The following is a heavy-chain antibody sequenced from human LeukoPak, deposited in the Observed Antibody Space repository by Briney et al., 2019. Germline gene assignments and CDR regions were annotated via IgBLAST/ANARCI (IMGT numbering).Heavy chain of an antibody. Sequence: PGGSLRLSCAASGFTFRSYGMHWVRQAPGKGLDWVAVISNDGSKKYYADSVKGRFTISRDNSKNTLSLQVSSLRTEDTAVYYCAKDRYSYAFEYSDSWGQGTLVTVSS. CDR1: GFTFRSYG. CDR3: AKDRYSYAFEYSDS. V-gene: IGHV3-30*18. D-gene: IGHD5-18*01. J-gene: IGHJ4*02. CDR2: ISNDGSKK.